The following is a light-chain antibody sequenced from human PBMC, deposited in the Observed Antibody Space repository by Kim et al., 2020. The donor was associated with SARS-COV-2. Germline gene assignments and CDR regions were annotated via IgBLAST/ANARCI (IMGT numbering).Light chain of an antibody. Sequence: VSAGESATLACTTSQYVSSNLAWYQQKPGLPPRLLIYGASTRATGVPARFSGSGSGTEFTLTISSLRSEDLALYYCQHYYNWPYTFGQGTKLEI. CDR3: QHYYNWPYT. CDR1: QYVSSN. V-gene: IGKV3-15*01. CDR2: GAS. J-gene: IGKJ2*01.